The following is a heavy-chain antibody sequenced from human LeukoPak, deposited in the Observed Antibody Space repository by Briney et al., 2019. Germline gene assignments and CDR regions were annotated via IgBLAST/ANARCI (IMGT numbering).Heavy chain of an antibody. CDR1: GYTFTSYD. J-gene: IGHJ1*01. CDR3: ARGYYYDSSGYSNFQH. V-gene: IGHV1-8*01. CDR2: MNPNSGNT. Sequence: ASVKVFCKASGYTFTSYDINWVRQATGQGLEWMGWMNPNSGNTGYAQKFQGRVTMTRNTSISTAYMELSSLRSEDTAVYYCARGYYYDSSGYSNFQHWGQGTLVTVSS. D-gene: IGHD3-22*01.